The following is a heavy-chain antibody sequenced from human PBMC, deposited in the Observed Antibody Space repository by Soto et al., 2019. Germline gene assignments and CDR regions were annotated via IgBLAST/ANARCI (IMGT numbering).Heavy chain of an antibody. CDR3: AREASAVISLDY. Sequence: QVQLVHSEAEVKKPGASVKVSCKASGYTFTAYSMHWVRQAPGQGLEWVGWFNPNSGDTIYAQKFQGRATLTRDTSIGTAYMELYSLTSDDTAVYYCAREASAVISLDYWGQGTLVTVSS. D-gene: IGHD6-19*01. CDR2: FNPNSGDT. CDR1: GYTFTAYS. J-gene: IGHJ4*02. V-gene: IGHV1-2*02.